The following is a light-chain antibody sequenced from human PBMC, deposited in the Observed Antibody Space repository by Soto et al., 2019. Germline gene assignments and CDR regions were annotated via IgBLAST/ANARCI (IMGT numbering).Light chain of an antibody. CDR1: SNYVGGYNY. CDR3: SSYTGSNTLL. CDR2: DVN. Sequence: QSALTQPASVSGSPGQSITISCTGTSNYVGGYNYVSWYQQHPGNAPKLMLYDVNNRPSGVSIRFTGSKYGNTASLTVSGLQAEDEADYYCSSYTGSNTLLFGGGTKLTVL. V-gene: IGLV2-14*01. J-gene: IGLJ2*01.